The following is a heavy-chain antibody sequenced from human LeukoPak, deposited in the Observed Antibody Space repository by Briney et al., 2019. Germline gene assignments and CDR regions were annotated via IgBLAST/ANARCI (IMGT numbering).Heavy chain of an antibody. V-gene: IGHV4-39*07. CDR3: ARPYYYDSSGYSR. CDR1: GGSISSSSYY. J-gene: IGHJ4*02. D-gene: IGHD3-22*01. Sequence: PSETLSLTCTVSGGSISSSSYYWGWIRQPPGKGLGWIGSIYYSGSTYYNPSLKSRVTISVDTSKNQFSLKLSSVTAADTAVYYCARPYYYDSSGYSRWGQGTLVTVSS. CDR2: IYYSGST.